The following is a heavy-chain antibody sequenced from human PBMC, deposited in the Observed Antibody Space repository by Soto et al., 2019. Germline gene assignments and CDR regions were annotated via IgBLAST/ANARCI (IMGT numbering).Heavy chain of an antibody. CDR3: ARDRDSSGGAFDI. V-gene: IGHV4-30-4*01. J-gene: IGHJ3*02. D-gene: IGHD6-25*01. CDR2: IYYSGST. CDR1: GGSISSGDYY. Sequence: QVQLQESGPGLVKPSQTLSLTCTVSGGSISSGDYYWSWIRQPPGKGLEWIGYIYYSGSTYYNPSLKSRVTITVDTSKNQFSLKLSSVTAADTAVYYCARDRDSSGGAFDIWGQGTMVTVSS.